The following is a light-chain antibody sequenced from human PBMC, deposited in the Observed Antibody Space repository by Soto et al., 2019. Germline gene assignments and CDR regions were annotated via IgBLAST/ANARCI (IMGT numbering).Light chain of an antibody. Sequence: IMSTQSPVPMTLYPRERATLSCRASQSVSSYLAWYQQKPGQAPRLLIYDASNRATGIPARFSGSGSGTDFTLTISSLEPEDFAVYYCQQRSNWPPTFGQGTRLEIK. CDR3: QQRSNWPPT. V-gene: IGKV3-11*01. CDR2: DAS. CDR1: QSVSSY. J-gene: IGKJ5*01.